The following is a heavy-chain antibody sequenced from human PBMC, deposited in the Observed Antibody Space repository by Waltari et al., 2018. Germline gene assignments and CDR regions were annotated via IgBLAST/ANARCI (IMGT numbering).Heavy chain of an antibody. D-gene: IGHD2-8*02. Sequence: QVQLVQSGAEMKKPGSSVKVSCKASAGTFRNYALTWVRQAPGQGLEWMGERVPSFGTVKYARKFQARVTINADESTGTAYIELSSLRSEDTAVYYCAAGYCTVPTCFTGTYYFDSWGQGTLVTVSS. CDR3: AAGYCTVPTCFTGTYYFDS. CDR2: RVPSFGTV. V-gene: IGHV1-69*12. CDR1: AGTFRNYA. J-gene: IGHJ4*02.